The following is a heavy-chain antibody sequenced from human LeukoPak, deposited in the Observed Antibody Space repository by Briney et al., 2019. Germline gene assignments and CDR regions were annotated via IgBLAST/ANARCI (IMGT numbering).Heavy chain of an antibody. CDR1: GGTFTSYA. V-gene: IGHV1-69*13. J-gene: IGHJ6*02. CDR2: IIPIFGTA. Sequence: ASVKVSCKASGGTFTSYAISWVRQAPGQGLEWMGGIIPIFGTANYAQKFQGRVTITADESTSTAYMELSSLRSEDTAVYYCARNRRRCSSTSCYSSLYYYGMDVWGQGTTVTVSS. D-gene: IGHD2-2*01. CDR3: ARNRRRCSSTSCYSSLYYYGMDV.